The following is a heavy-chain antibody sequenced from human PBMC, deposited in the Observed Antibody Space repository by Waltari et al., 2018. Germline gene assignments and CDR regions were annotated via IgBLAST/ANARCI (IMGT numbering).Heavy chain of an antibody. J-gene: IGHJ4*02. CDR2: SRNDDNRE. CDR1: GFNLRDYH. Sequence: QVQLVESGGGLVKPEGSLRLSCAASGFNLRDYHMSWVRQTPGKGLEWSAYSRNDDNREYYADSVKGRFTISRDNAKNSLYLQMNSLRVEDTAVYYCVRVNWGPDYWGQGTLVTVSA. V-gene: IGHV3-11*01. D-gene: IGHD7-27*01. CDR3: VRVNWGPDY.